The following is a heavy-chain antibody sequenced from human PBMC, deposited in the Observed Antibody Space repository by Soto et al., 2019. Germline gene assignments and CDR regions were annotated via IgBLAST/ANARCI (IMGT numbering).Heavy chain of an antibody. CDR2: IYYSGST. D-gene: IGHD6-6*01. J-gene: IGHJ6*02. CDR3: AREGAAPYYYYGMDV. CDR1: GGCISSGGFF. Sequence: QVQQQESGPGLVKPSQTLSLTWTVSGGCISSGGFFWSWIRQHPGKGLEWIGFIYYSGSTYYNPSLKSRVTISVDTSKNQFSLKLSSVTAADTAVYYCAREGAAPYYYYGMDVWGQGTTVTVSS. V-gene: IGHV4-31*02.